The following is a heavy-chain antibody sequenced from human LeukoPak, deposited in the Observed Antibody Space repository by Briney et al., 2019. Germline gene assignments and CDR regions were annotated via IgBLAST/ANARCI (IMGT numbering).Heavy chain of an antibody. J-gene: IGHJ4*02. CDR2: ISTSGNT. Sequence: SQTLSLTCTVSGGSISSGTYCWSWIRQPAGKGLEWIGRISTSGNTNYNPSLKSRVTIAVDTSKNQFSLNLSSVTAADTAVYYCARGAEVAFDYWGQGNLVPVSS. CDR3: ARGAEVAFDY. D-gene: IGHD5-12*01. CDR1: GGSISSGTYC. V-gene: IGHV4-61*02.